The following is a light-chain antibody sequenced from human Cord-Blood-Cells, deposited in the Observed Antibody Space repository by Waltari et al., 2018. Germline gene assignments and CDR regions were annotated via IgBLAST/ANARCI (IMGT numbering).Light chain of an antibody. CDR2: WAS. CDR1: QSVLYSSNNKNY. V-gene: IGKV4-1*01. J-gene: IGKJ3*01. Sequence: CKSSQSVLYSSNNKNYLAWYQQKPGQPPKLLIYWASTRESGVPDRFSGSGSGTDFTLTISSLQAEDVAVYYCQQYYSTPRGFTFGPGTKVDIK. CDR3: QQYYSTPRGFT.